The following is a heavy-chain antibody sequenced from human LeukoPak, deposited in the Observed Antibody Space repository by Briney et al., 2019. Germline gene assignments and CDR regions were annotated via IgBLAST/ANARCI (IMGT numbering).Heavy chain of an antibody. CDR3: ATGYYYDSSDNKNHFDY. CDR2: IKSKADGGTT. V-gene: IGHV3-15*01. J-gene: IGHJ4*02. Sequence: ETLSLTCTVSGYSISSGHYWGWIRQPPGKGLEWVGRIKSKADGGTTDYAAPVKGRFTISRDDSKNTLYLQMNSLKTEDTAVYYCATGYYYDSSDNKNHFDYWGQGTLVTVSS. CDR1: GYSISSGHY. D-gene: IGHD3-22*01.